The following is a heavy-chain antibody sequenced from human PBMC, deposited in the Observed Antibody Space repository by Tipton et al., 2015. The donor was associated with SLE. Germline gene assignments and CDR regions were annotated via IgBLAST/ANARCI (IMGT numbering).Heavy chain of an antibody. D-gene: IGHD3-16*01. CDR1: GFTFSSYS. CDR3: ARDRDDVGDYIWGSPFDY. Sequence: GSLRLSCAASGFTFSSYSMNWVRQAPGKGLEWVSSISSSSSYIYYADSVKGRFTISRDNAKNSLYLQMNSLRAEDTAVYYCARDRDDVGDYIWGSPFDYWGQGTLVTVSS. CDR2: ISSSSSYI. V-gene: IGHV3-21*03. J-gene: IGHJ4*02.